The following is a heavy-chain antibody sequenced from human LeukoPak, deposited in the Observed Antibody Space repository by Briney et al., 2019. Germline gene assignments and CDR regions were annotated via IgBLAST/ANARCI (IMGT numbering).Heavy chain of an antibody. Sequence: PSETQSLTCTVSGGSISSYYWSWIRQPPGKGLEWIGYIYYSGSTNYNPSLKSRVTISVDTSKNQFSLKLSSVTAADTAVYYCARGDSGSYWEDYYYYMDVWGKGTTVTISS. CDR3: ARGDSGSYWEDYYYYMDV. CDR1: GGSISSYY. J-gene: IGHJ6*03. V-gene: IGHV4-59*01. D-gene: IGHD1-26*01. CDR2: IYYSGST.